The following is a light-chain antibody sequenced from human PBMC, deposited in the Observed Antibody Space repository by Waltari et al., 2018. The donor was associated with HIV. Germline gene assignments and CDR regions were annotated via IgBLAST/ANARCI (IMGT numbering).Light chain of an antibody. J-gene: IGKJ4*01. V-gene: IGKV2D-29*01. CDR3: MQSIQLPLT. CDR1: QSLLHSDGKTY. CDR2: EVS. Sequence: IVLTQSPLSLPVTPGQPASISCKSSQSLLHSDGKTYLYWYLQRPGQPPQLLINEVSNRFYRVPDRFSGGGSGTEFSLNISRVEAEDVGTYYCMQSIQLPLTFGGGTKVEIK.